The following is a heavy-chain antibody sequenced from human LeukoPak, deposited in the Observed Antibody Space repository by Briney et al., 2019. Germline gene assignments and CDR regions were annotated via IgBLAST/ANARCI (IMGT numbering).Heavy chain of an antibody. J-gene: IGHJ6*02. CDR3: ARDRPSSSWYRTFYYYYGMDV. CDR1: GFTFSSYA. D-gene: IGHD6-13*01. V-gene: IGHV3-23*01. CDR2: ISGSGGST. Sequence: GGSLRLSCAASGFTFSSYAMSWVRQAPGKGLEWVSAISGSGGSTYYADSVKGRFTISRDNAKNSLYLQMNSLRAEDTAVYYCARDRPSSSWYRTFYYYYGMDVWGQGTTVTVSS.